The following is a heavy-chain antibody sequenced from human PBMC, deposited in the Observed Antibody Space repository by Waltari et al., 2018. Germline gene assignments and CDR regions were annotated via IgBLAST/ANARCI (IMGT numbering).Heavy chain of an antibody. D-gene: IGHD1-26*01. V-gene: IGHV1-2*02. J-gene: IGHJ4*02. CDR2: INPNSGGT. Sequence: QVQLVQSGAEVKKPGASVKVSCKASGYTFTGYYMHWVRQAPGQGLEWTGWINPNSGGTNYAQKFQGRVTRTRDTSISTAYMERSRLRSDDTAVYYCARRFNSGSYHLFDYWGQGTLVTVSS. CDR3: ARRFNSGSYHLFDY. CDR1: GYTFTGYY.